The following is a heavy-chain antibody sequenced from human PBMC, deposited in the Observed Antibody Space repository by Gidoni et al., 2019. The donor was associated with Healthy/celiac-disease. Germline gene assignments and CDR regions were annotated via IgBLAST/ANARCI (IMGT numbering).Heavy chain of an antibody. CDR2: IYTSGST. CDR1: GGSISSGSYY. CDR3: ARDQVERFGELFIFDY. Sequence: QVQLQESGPGLVKPSQTLSLTCTVSGGSISSGSYYWSWIRQPAGKGLEWIGRIYTSGSTNYNPSLKSRVTISVDTSKNQFSLKLSSVTAADTAVYYCARDQVERFGELFIFDYWGQGTLVTVSS. V-gene: IGHV4-61*02. D-gene: IGHD3-10*01. J-gene: IGHJ4*02.